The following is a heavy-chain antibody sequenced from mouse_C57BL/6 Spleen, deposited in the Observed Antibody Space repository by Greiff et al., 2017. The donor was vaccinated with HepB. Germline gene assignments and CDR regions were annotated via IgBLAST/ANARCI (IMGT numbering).Heavy chain of an antibody. J-gene: IGHJ1*03. V-gene: IGHV10-1*01. Sequence: VQLQQSGGGLVQPKGSLKLSCAASGFSFNTYAMNWVRQAPGKGLEWVARIRSKSNNYATYYADSVKDRFTISRDDSESMLYLQMNNLKTEDTAMYYCVRRGYGSSYGYFDVWGTGTTVTVSS. D-gene: IGHD1-1*01. CDR3: VRRGYGSSYGYFDV. CDR2: IRSKSNNYAT. CDR1: GFSFNTYA.